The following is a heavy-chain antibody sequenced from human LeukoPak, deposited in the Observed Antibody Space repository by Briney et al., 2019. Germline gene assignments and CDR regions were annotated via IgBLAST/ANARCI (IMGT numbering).Heavy chain of an antibody. D-gene: IGHD2-21*02. CDR1: GFTFSSYA. J-gene: IGHJ4*02. CDR3: AKGPRGGVVVTAMYFDY. Sequence: GGSLRLSCAASGFTFSSYAMSWVRQAPGKGLEWVSAISGSGGSTYYADSVKGRFTISRDNSKNMLYLQMNSLRAEDTAVYYCAKGPRGGVVVTAMYFDYWGQGTLVTVSS. CDR2: ISGSGGST. V-gene: IGHV3-23*01.